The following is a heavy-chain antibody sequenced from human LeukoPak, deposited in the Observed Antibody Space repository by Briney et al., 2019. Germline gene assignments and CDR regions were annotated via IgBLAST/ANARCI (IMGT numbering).Heavy chain of an antibody. CDR1: GGAITNYY. CDR2: IYHGGST. CDR3: AGLFSGYDPFDY. J-gene: IGHJ4*02. Sequence: PSETLSLTCGVSGGAITNYYWGWIRQPPGKGLEWIGSIYHGGSTYYNPSLKSRVTVSVDTSKNQVSLKLRSVTAADTAVYYCAGLFSGYDPFDYWGQGTLVTVSS. D-gene: IGHD5-12*01. V-gene: IGHV4-38-2*01.